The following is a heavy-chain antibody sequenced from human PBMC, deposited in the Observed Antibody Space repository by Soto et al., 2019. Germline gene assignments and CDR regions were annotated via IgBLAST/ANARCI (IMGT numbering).Heavy chain of an antibody. J-gene: IGHJ4*02. CDR2: INQDGSER. CDR3: ARLPQFLWFGALTSRAYYFNY. V-gene: IGHV3-7*03. D-gene: IGHD3-10*01. Sequence: GSLRLSCAGSGLTFRNDWLSWVRQAPGKELEWVANINQDGSERYYVDSVRGRFTISRDNVENSLYLQLNSLKASDTAIYYCARLPQFLWFGALTSRAYYFNYWGPGTLVTVSS. CDR1: GLTFRNDW.